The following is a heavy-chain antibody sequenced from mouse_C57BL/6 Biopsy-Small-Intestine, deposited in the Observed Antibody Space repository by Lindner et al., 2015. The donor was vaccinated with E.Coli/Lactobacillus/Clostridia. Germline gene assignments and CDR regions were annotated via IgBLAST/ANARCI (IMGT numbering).Heavy chain of an antibody. D-gene: IGHD1-1*01. V-gene: IGHV1-85*01. Sequence: VQLQESGPELVKPGASVKLSCKTSGYTFTIYDINWVQQRPGQGLEWIGWIYPRDGSTTYNEKFKGKATLTVDTSSTTAYMELHSLTSEDSAVYFCARPYYGAFDYWGQGTTLTVSS. CDR2: IYPRDGST. CDR1: GYTFTIYD. CDR3: ARPYYGAFDY. J-gene: IGHJ2*01.